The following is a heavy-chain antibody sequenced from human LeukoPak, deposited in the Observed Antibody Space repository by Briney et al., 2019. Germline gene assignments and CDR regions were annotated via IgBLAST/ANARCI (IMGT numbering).Heavy chain of an antibody. Sequence: GGSLRLSCAASGFTFSSYEMNWVRQAPGKGLEWVSSISSSSSYIYYADSVKGRFTISRDNAKNSLYLQMNSLRAEDTAVYYCARGGYSGYDWRGYYYMDVWGKGTTVTVSS. V-gene: IGHV3-21*01. J-gene: IGHJ6*03. CDR2: ISSSSSYI. CDR1: GFTFSSYE. D-gene: IGHD5-12*01. CDR3: ARGGYSGYDWRGYYYMDV.